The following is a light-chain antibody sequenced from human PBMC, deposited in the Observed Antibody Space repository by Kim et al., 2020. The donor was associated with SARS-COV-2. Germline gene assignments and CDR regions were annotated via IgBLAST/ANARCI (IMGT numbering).Light chain of an antibody. Sequence: SSELTQDPAVSVALGQTVRITCQGDILRSYYATWYQQKPGQAPILVIYGKNNRPSGIPDRFSGSSSGNTASLTITGTQAGVEADYYCNSRDSNDNVVFGG. CDR2: GKN. CDR3: NSRDSNDNVV. V-gene: IGLV3-19*01. J-gene: IGLJ2*01. CDR1: ILRSYY.